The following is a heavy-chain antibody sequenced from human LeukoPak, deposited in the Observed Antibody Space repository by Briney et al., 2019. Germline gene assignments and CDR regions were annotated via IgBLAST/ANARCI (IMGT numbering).Heavy chain of an antibody. J-gene: IGHJ5*02. D-gene: IGHD6-13*01. CDR2: INAGNGNT. Sequence: GASVKVSCKASGYTFTRYAIHWVRQAPGQRLEWMGWINAGNGNTKYSQEFQGRVTITRDTSASTAYMELSSLRSEDTAVYYCARSAAAPFDWFDPWGQGTLVTVSS. V-gene: IGHV1-3*03. CDR1: GYTFTRYA. CDR3: ARSAAAPFDWFDP.